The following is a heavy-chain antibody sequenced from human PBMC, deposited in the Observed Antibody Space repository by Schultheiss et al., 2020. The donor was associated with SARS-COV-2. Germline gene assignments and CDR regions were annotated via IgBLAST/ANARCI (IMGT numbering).Heavy chain of an antibody. Sequence: SETLSLTCTVSGGSVSSGTYYWSWIRQPPGKGLDWIGCISYSGSTNYNPSLKSRVTISVDTSKNQFSLKLSSVTAADTAVYYCARDNSVVWLDPWGQGTLVTVSS. CDR3: ARDNSVVWLDP. D-gene: IGHD2-15*01. CDR2: ISYSGST. V-gene: IGHV4-61*01. J-gene: IGHJ5*02. CDR1: GGSVSSGTYY.